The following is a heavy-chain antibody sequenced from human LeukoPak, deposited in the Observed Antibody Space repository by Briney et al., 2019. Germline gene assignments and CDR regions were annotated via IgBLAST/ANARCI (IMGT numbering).Heavy chain of an antibody. CDR2: ISGSGDST. CDR3: AKDYSVGGSGSYSWFDP. V-gene: IGHV3-23*01. Sequence: GSLRLSCAASGFTFSSYAMTWVRQAPGKGREWVSVISGSGDSTYYSDSMKGRFTISRDNSKNTLYLEMNSLRAEDTAVYYCAKDYSVGGSGSYSWFDPWGQGTLVTVSS. CDR1: GFTFSSYA. J-gene: IGHJ5*02. D-gene: IGHD3-10*01.